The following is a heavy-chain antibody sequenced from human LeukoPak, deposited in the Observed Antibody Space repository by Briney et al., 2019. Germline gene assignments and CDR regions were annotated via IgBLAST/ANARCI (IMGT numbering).Heavy chain of an antibody. Sequence: GGSLRLSCAVSGFTFDDYAMHWVRQAPGKGLEWVSGISWNSGSIGYADSVKGRFTISRDNAKNSLYLQMNSLRAEDTALYYCAKGYYDILTHAFDIWGQGTMVTVSS. J-gene: IGHJ3*02. V-gene: IGHV3-9*01. CDR2: ISWNSGSI. CDR1: GFTFDDYA. D-gene: IGHD3-9*01. CDR3: AKGYYDILTHAFDI.